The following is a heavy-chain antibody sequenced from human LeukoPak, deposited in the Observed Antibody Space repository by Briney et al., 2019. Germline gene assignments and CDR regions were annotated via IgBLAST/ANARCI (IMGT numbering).Heavy chain of an antibody. D-gene: IGHD3-16*02. V-gene: IGHV1-2*02. J-gene: IGHJ5*02. CDR1: GGTFSSHA. CDR3: ARVPTDVWGSYRPFDP. Sequence: ASVKVSCKASGGTFSSHAISWVRQAPGQGLEWMGWINPNSGGTNYAQKFQGRVTMTRDTSISTAYMELSRLRSDDTAVYYCARVPTDVWGSYRPFDPWGQGTLVTVSS. CDR2: INPNSGGT.